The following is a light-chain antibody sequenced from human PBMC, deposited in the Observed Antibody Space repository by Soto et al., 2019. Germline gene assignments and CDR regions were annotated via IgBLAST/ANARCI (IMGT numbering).Light chain of an antibody. J-gene: IGLJ2*01. Sequence: QSALTQPPSASGSPGQSVTISCXXSXXXVGGYNYVSWYQQHPGKAPKLMIYEVSKRPSGVPDRLSGSKSGNTASLTVSGLQAEDEADYYCSSYGGSNTVVFGGGTKLTV. CDR2: EVS. CDR1: XXXVGGYNY. V-gene: IGLV2-8*01. CDR3: SSYGGSNTVV.